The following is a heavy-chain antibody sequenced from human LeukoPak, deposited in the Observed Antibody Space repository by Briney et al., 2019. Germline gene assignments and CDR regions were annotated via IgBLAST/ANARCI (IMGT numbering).Heavy chain of an antibody. Sequence: SETLSLTCTVSGGSISSGSYCWDWIRQPAGTGLEWIGRIYTSGSTNYNPSLKRRLTISVDTSKNQFSLKLSSVTAADTAVYYCARAEWELDDAFDIWGQGTMVTVSS. J-gene: IGHJ3*02. CDR1: GGSISSGSYC. CDR3: ARAEWELDDAFDI. CDR2: IYTSGST. D-gene: IGHD1-26*01. V-gene: IGHV4-61*02.